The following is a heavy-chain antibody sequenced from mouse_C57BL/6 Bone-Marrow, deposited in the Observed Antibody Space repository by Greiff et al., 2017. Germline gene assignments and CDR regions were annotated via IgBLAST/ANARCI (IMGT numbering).Heavy chain of an antibody. V-gene: IGHV1-50*01. Sequence: QVQLQQPGAELVKPGASVKLSCKASGYTFTSYWMQWVKQRPGQGLEWIGEIDPSDSYTNCNQKFKGKATLTVDTSSSTAYMQLSSLTSEDSAVYYCARLGFAYWGQGTLVTVSA. CDR2: IDPSDSYT. CDR1: GYTFTSYW. J-gene: IGHJ3*01. CDR3: ARLGFAY.